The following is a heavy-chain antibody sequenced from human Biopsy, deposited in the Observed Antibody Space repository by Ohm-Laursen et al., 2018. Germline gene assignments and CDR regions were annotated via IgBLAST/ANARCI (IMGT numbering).Heavy chain of an antibody. CDR1: GGSISSDY. J-gene: IGHJ6*02. V-gene: IGHV4-59*01. D-gene: IGHD2/OR15-2a*01. CDR3: ARATNSTGWPYYYFYGMDV. CDR2: TYYSGST. Sequence: TLSLTWPVSGGSISSDYWSWIRQTPGKGLEWIGYTYYSGSTNYNPSLKSRVTISVDTSKNQFSLRLNSVTAADTAVYYCARATNSTGWPYYYFYGMDVWGQGTTVTVSS.